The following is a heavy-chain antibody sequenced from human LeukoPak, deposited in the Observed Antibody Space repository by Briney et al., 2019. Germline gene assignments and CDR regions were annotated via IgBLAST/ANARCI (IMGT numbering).Heavy chain of an antibody. CDR2: IKQDGSEK. CDR1: GLTFRIYW. CDR3: ARVGQWFGESLDAFDV. J-gene: IGHJ3*01. D-gene: IGHD3-10*01. Sequence: GGSLRLSCAASGLTFRIYWMTWVRQAPGKGLEWVASIKQDGSEKYYVDSVKGRFTISRDNAKNSLYLQMNSLRAEDTAVYYCARVGQWFGESLDAFDVWGQGTMVTVSS. V-gene: IGHV3-7*01.